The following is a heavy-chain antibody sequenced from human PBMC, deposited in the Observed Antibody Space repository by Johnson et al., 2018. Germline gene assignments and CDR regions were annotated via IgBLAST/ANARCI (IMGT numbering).Heavy chain of an antibody. CDR3: ARERGYCSGGSCYSNHYYYYMDV. D-gene: IGHD2-15*01. J-gene: IGHJ6*03. CDR1: GFTFSSYS. Sequence: VELVQSGGGLVQPGGSLRLSCAASGFTFSSYSMNWVRQAPGKGLEWVSYISSSSSTIYYADSVKGRFTISRDNAKKSLYLQMNSLRAEDTAVYYCARERGYCSGGSCYSNHYYYYMDVWGKGTTVTVSS. CDR2: ISSSSSTI. V-gene: IGHV3-48*01.